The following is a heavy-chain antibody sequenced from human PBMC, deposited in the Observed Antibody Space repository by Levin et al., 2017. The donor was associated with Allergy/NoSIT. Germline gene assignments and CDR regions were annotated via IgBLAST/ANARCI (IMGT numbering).Heavy chain of an antibody. J-gene: IGHJ4*02. CDR2: IYPGDSDT. Sequence: HGESLKISCKGFGYSFSSHWIGWVRQMPGKGLEWMGIIYPGDSDTRYSPSFQGQVTISADKSINTAYLQWSSLKASDTAIYYCARHQRYCTGGTCYWSYFDFWGQGTLVTVSS. D-gene: IGHD2-15*01. V-gene: IGHV5-51*01. CDR1: GYSFSSHW. CDR3: ARHQRYCTGGTCYWSYFDF.